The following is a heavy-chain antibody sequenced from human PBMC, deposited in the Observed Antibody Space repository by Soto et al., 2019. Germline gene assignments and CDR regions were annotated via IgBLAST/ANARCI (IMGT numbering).Heavy chain of an antibody. CDR1: GYTFTSYY. CDR2: INPSGGST. Sequence: PSVKVSCKASGYTFTSYYMRCGRKAHGQGLEWMGIINPSGGSTNYAQKFQGRVTMTRDTSTSTVYMELSSLRSEDTAVYYCARFLYANLSGYGVRNGSDPRGQGTLVTVTS. D-gene: IGHD3-9*01. V-gene: IGHV1-46*01. CDR3: ARFLYANLSGYGVRNGSDP. J-gene: IGHJ5*02.